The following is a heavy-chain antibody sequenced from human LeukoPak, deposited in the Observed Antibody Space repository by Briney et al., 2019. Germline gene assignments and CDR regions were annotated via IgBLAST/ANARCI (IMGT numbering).Heavy chain of an antibody. CDR2: IYHSGGT. CDR3: ARDSQWLVGDY. D-gene: IGHD6-19*01. Sequence: PSETLSLTCTVSGYSISSGYYWGWIRQPPGKGLEWIGSIYHSGGTYYNPSLKSRVTISVDTSKNQFSLKLSSVTAADTAVYYCARDSQWLVGDYWGQGTLVTVST. CDR1: GYSISSGYY. V-gene: IGHV4-38-2*02. J-gene: IGHJ4*02.